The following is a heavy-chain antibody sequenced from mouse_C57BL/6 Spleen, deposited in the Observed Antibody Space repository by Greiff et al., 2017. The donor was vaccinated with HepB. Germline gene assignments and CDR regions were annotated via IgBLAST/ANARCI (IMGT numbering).Heavy chain of an antibody. CDR2: INYDGSST. D-gene: IGHD1-1*01. V-gene: IGHV5-16*01. CDR3: ARDGGSSSPFAY. CDR1: GFTFSDYY. Sequence: EVNLVESEGGLVQPGSSMKLSCTASGFTFSDYYMAWVRQVPEKGLEWVANINYDGSSTYYLDSLKSRFIISRDNAKNILYLQMSSLKSEDTATYYCARDGGSSSPFAYWGQGTLVTVSA. J-gene: IGHJ3*01.